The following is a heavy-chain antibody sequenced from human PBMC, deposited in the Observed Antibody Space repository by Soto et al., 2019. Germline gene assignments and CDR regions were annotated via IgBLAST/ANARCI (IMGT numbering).Heavy chain of an antibody. D-gene: IGHD2-15*01. CDR3: AKDRSPHPVDGWFDP. J-gene: IGHJ5*02. Sequence: EVQLLESGGGLVQPGGSLRLSCAASGFTFSRYGMSWVRQAPGKGLEWVSAISGSGGSTYYADSVKGRFTISRDNSKNTLYLQMNSLRAEDTAVYYCAKDRSPHPVDGWFDPWGQGTLVTVSS. CDR1: GFTFSRYG. CDR2: ISGSGGST. V-gene: IGHV3-23*01.